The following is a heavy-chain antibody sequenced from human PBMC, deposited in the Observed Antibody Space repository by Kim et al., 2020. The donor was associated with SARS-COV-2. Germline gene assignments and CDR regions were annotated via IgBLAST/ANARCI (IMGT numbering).Heavy chain of an antibody. Sequence: GGSLRLSCAASGFDFSNYAMTWVRQTPGKGLEWVSGISGSGDNTYYADSVKGRFTISRDNSKKTLYLQIFSLRAEDTATYYCAKGPQAWQWVLYGGQYYYYGLDVWGQGTTVTVSS. J-gene: IGHJ6*02. D-gene: IGHD2-8*02. V-gene: IGHV3-23*01. CDR3: AKGPQAWQWVLYGGQYYYYGLDV. CDR2: ISGSGDNT. CDR1: GFDFSNYA.